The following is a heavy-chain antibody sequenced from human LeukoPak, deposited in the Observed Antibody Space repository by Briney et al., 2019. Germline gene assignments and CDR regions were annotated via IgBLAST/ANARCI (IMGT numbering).Heavy chain of an antibody. J-gene: IGHJ6*03. D-gene: IGHD3-22*01. Sequence: SETLTLTCTVSGGSISSYYWSWIRQPPGKGLEWIGYIYYSGSTNYNPSLKSRVTISVDTSQNQFFLKLSSVTAADTAVYYCARVRDSSGYDYYYYMDVWGKGTTVTVSS. CDR1: GGSISSYY. CDR3: ARVRDSSGYDYYYYMDV. CDR2: IYYSGST. V-gene: IGHV4-59*01.